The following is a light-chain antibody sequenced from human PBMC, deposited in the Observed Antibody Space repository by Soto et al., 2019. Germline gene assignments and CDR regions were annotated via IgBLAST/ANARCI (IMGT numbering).Light chain of an antibody. CDR1: QSVGTSY. V-gene: IGKV3-20*01. Sequence: EIVLTQSPGTLSFSPGERATLSCRASQSVGTSYLAWYQQKPGQAPRLRIYAASSRATGIPDRFTGSGSGTDFALTISRLEPEDFAVYFCQQHGSSPLTFGGGTKVEIK. CDR2: AAS. CDR3: QQHGSSPLT. J-gene: IGKJ4*01.